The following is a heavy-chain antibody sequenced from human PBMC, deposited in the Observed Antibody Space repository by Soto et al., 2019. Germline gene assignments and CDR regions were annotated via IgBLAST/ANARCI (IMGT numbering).Heavy chain of an antibody. V-gene: IGHV7-4-1*01. CDR2: INTNTGNP. D-gene: IGHD3-3*01. Sequence: ASVKVSCKASGYTFTSYAMNWVRQAPGQGLERIGWINTNTGNPTYAQGFTGRFVFSLDTSVSTAYLQICSLKAEDTAVYYCARPREMGHYDFWSGYPDFAFDIWGQGTMVTVSS. CDR3: ARPREMGHYDFWSGYPDFAFDI. J-gene: IGHJ3*02. CDR1: GYTFTSYA.